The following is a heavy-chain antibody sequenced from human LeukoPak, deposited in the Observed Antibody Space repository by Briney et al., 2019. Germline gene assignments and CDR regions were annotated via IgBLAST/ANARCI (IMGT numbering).Heavy chain of an antibody. CDR2: IYSGGSP. CDR1: GFTVSSNY. CDR3: ARDYGGNSVLDY. V-gene: IGHV3-66*02. D-gene: IGHD4-23*01. J-gene: IGHJ4*02. Sequence: PGGSLRLSCAASGFTVSSNYMSWVRQAPGKGLEWVSVIYSGGSPYYADSVKGRFTISRDNSKNTLYLQMNSLRAEDTAVYYCARDYGGNSVLDYWGQGTLVTVSS.